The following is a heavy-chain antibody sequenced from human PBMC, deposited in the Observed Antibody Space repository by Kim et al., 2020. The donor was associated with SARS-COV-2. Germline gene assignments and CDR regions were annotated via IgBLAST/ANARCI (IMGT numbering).Heavy chain of an antibody. D-gene: IGHD3-10*01. CDR3: AGSITMVRGPSYY. J-gene: IGHJ4*02. Sequence: GGSLRLSCAASGFTFSSYAMHWVRQAPGKGLEWVAVISYDGSNKYYADSVKGRFTISRDNSKNTLYLQMNSLRAEDTAVYYCAGSITMVRGPSYYWGQGT. V-gene: IGHV3-30*04. CDR2: ISYDGSNK. CDR1: GFTFSSYA.